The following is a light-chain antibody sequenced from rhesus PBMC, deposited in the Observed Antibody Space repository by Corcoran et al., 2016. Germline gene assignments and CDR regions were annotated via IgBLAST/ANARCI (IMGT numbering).Light chain of an antibody. CDR1: SSVGSN. CDR3: QQYNNWDS. J-gene: IGKJ2*01. Sequence: ETVVTQSPATLSLSPGERATLSCRARSSVGSNLAWNQQKPGQAPKPPIYEASSRAPGIPDRFSGSGSGTEFTLTISSLGPEDVGVYYCQQYNNWDSFGQGTKVEIK. CDR2: EAS. V-gene: IGKV3-42*02.